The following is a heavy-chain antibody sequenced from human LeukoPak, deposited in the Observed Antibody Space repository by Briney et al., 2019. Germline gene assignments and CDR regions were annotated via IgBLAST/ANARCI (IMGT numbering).Heavy chain of an antibody. Sequence: SVKVSCKASGGTFSSYAISWVRQAPGQGLEWMGGIIPIFGTANYAQKFQGRVTITADESTSTAYMELSSLRSEDTAVYYCALQPDYYYYGMDVWGQGTTVTVSS. D-gene: IGHD1-1*01. CDR2: IIPIFGTA. J-gene: IGHJ6*02. CDR3: ALQPDYYYYGMDV. V-gene: IGHV1-69*13. CDR1: GGTFSSYA.